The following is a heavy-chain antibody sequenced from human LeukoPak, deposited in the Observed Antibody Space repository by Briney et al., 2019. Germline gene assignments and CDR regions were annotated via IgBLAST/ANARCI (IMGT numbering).Heavy chain of an antibody. Sequence: GGSLRLSCAASGNYWMHWVRQAPGKGLVWVSHINSDGSWTSYADSVKGRFTISKSTAKNTVYLQVNNLGAEDTAVYYCVGFYEAYWGRGTLVTVSS. D-gene: IGHD3-3*01. CDR1: GNYW. CDR3: VGFYEAY. J-gene: IGHJ4*02. CDR2: INSDGSWT. V-gene: IGHV3-74*01.